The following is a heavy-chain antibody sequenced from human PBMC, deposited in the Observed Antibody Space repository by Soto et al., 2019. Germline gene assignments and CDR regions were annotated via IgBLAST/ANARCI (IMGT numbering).Heavy chain of an antibody. CDR3: AHCRGGVASF. Sequence: QITLNESGPALVKPTQTLTLTCTFSGFSLNTRDVGVGWIRQPPGKALEWLGVVYWDDDKTYSPSLKSRLTIPKDPPKTQVVLRMTKMDPVDTATYYCAHCRGGVASFWGQGTLVTVSS. CDR1: GFSLNTRDVG. D-gene: IGHD3-16*01. V-gene: IGHV2-5*02. J-gene: IGHJ4*02. CDR2: VYWDDDK.